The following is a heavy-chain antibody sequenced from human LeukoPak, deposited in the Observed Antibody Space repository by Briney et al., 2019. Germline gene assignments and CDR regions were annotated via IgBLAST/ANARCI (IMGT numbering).Heavy chain of an antibody. V-gene: IGHV3-30*02. CDR1: GFTFSSYG. Sequence: GGSLRLSCAASGFTFSSYGMHWVRQAPGKGLEWVAFIRYDGSNKYYADSVKGRFTISRDNSKNTLYLQMNSLRAEDTAVYYCAKHSPVADLLGDFDYWGQGTLVTVSS. CDR2: IRYDGSNK. D-gene: IGHD6-19*01. J-gene: IGHJ4*02. CDR3: AKHSPVADLLGDFDY.